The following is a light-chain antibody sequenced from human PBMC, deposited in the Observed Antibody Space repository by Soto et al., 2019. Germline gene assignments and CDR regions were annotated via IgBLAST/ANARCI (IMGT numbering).Light chain of an antibody. J-gene: IGKJ5*01. CDR3: QVRTNWYIA. V-gene: IGKV1-39*02. CDR1: QSISSY. CDR2: AAS. Sequence: DIQMTQSPSSLSASVGDRVTITCRASQSISSYLNWYQQKPGKAPKLLIYAASSLQSGVPSRFSGSGSGTDFTLTISSLQPEDFEVYYCQVRTNWYIAFGRGTRLKI.